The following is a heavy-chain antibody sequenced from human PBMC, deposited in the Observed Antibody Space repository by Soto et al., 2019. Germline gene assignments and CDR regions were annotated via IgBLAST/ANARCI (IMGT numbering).Heavy chain of an antibody. CDR2: IIPIFGTA. Sequence: QVQLVQSGAEVKKPGSSVKVSCKASGGTFSSYSINWVRQAPGQGLEWMGAIIPIFGTANYAQKFQGRVTITADESTSTAYMELSSLRSEDAAVYYCARDGGRHSGGIDYWGQGTLVTVSS. D-gene: IGHD1-26*01. J-gene: IGHJ4*02. V-gene: IGHV1-69*01. CDR3: ARDGGRHSGGIDY. CDR1: GGTFSSYS.